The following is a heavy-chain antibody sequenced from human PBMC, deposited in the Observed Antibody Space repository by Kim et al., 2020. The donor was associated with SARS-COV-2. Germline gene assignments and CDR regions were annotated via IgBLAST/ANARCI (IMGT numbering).Heavy chain of an antibody. D-gene: IGHD3-22*01. CDR1: GYTFTSYA. Sequence: ASVKVSCKASGYTFTSYAMNWVRQAPGQGLEWMGWINTNTGNPTYAQGFTGRFVFSLDTSVSTAYLQISSLKAEDTAGYYCARADYYDSSCYPHWFDPWGQGTLVTVPS. V-gene: IGHV7-4-1*02. CDR3: ARADYYDSSCYPHWFDP. CDR2: INTNTGNP. J-gene: IGHJ5*02.